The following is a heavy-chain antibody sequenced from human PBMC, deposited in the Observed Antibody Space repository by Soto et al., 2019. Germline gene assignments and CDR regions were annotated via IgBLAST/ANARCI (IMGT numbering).Heavy chain of an antibody. D-gene: IGHD6-13*01. CDR2: IYYSGST. CDR3: ARRYSSAFDI. Sequence: QVQLQESGPGLVKPSETLSLTCTVSGGSISSYYWSWIRQPPGKGLEWIGYIYYSGSTNYNPSLXSXVXIXXDPPKNQFSLKLSSVTAADTAVYYCARRYSSAFDIWGQGTMVTVSS. CDR1: GGSISSYY. V-gene: IGHV4-59*08. J-gene: IGHJ3*02.